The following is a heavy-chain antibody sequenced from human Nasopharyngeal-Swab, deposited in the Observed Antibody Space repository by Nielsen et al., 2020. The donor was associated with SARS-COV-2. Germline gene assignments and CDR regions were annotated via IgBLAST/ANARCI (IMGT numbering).Heavy chain of an antibody. D-gene: IGHD6-13*01. CDR2: IYYSGST. J-gene: IGHJ4*01. CDR1: GGSISSSSYY. Sequence: SETLSLTCTVSGGSISSSSYYWGWIRQPPGKGLEWIGSIYYSGSTYYNPSLKSRVTISVDTSKNQFSLKLSSVTAADTAVYYCVGSNWFFFDYWGHGTLVTVSS. V-gene: IGHV4-39*07. CDR3: VGSNWFFFDY.